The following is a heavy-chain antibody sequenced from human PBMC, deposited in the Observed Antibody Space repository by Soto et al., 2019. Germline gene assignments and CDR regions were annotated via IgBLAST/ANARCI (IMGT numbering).Heavy chain of an antibody. V-gene: IGHV1-69*01. J-gene: IGHJ4*02. D-gene: IGHD3-9*01. CDR3: ASWDYDVLTGYSYDD. CDR2: IIPMIGRT. Sequence: QVQLVQSGAEVKKPGSSVKVSCKASGGTFNNYGMGWVRQAPGQVLEWMGGIIPMIGRTNYAQKFQGRLTLTADASRSTAYMELRSLRSDDTAVYYCASWDYDVLTGYSYDDWGQGTLVTVS. CDR1: GGTFNNYG.